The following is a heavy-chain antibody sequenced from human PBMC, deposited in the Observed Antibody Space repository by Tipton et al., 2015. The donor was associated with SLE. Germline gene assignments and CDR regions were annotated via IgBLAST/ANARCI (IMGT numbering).Heavy chain of an antibody. J-gene: IGHJ4*02. CDR3: VRDPALAETGTYFDR. V-gene: IGHV4-59*01. D-gene: IGHD1-14*01. CDR2: VHDSGMV. Sequence: TLSLTCTVSGGLTRDYFWTWIRQPPGRGLEYIGYVHDSGMVNYNPSLKSRVTISADTSRNQFSLTLTSVTAADTAKYYCVRDPALAETGTYFDRWGQGILVSVSS. CDR1: GGLTRDYF.